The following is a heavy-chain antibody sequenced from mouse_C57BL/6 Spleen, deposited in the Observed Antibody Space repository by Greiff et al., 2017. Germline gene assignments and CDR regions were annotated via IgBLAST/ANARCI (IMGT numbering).Heavy chain of an antibody. CDR2: ISSGGDYI. J-gene: IGHJ2*01. CDR1: GFTFSSYA. D-gene: IGHD2-2*01. Sequence: EVKLVESGEGLVKPGGSLKLSCAASGFTFSSYAMSWVRQTPEKRLEWVAYISSGGDYIYYADTVKGRFTISRDNARNTLYLQMSSLKSEDTAMYYCTRDGGLRRDFDYWGQGTTLTVSS. CDR3: TRDGGLRRDFDY. V-gene: IGHV5-9-1*02.